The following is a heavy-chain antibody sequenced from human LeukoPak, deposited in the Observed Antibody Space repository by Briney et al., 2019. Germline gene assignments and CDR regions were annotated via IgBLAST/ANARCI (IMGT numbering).Heavy chain of an antibody. Sequence: GGSLRLSCAASGFTFSSYAMSWVRQAPGKGLEWVSSISSSSSYIYYADSVKGRFTISRDNAKNSLYLQMNSLRAEDTAVYYCARDQGETGTTYLFDYWGQGTLVTVSS. D-gene: IGHD1-1*01. CDR1: GFTFSSYA. CDR2: ISSSSSYI. CDR3: ARDQGETGTTYLFDY. V-gene: IGHV3-21*01. J-gene: IGHJ4*02.